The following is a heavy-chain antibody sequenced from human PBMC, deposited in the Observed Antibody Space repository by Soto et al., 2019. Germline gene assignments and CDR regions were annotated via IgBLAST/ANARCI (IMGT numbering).Heavy chain of an antibody. CDR1: GFSFRSYA. V-gene: IGHV3-23*01. J-gene: IGHJ4*02. Sequence: EVQLLESGGDLVQPGGSLRLSCAASGFSFRSYAMGWVRQAPGKGLNWVSSISAGGDGTYYADSVKGPFTISRDNSKNTVYLQMTSLRADDTAVYYCADGGRYPYYWGPGTLVTVSS. D-gene: IGHD1-26*01. CDR2: ISAGGDGT. CDR3: ADGGRYPYY.